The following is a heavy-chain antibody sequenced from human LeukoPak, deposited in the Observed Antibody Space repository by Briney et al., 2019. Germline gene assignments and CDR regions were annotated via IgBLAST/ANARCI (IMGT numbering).Heavy chain of an antibody. CDR2: ISVSDGTI. Sequence: GGSLRLSCATSGFSFNSYGMNWVRQAPGKGLEWVSYISVSDGTIYYADSVKGRFTISSDNAKNSLFLQMNSLRVEDTAIYYCTRDTHFSDYWGQGTLVTVSS. D-gene: IGHD2/OR15-2a*01. CDR3: TRDTHFSDY. V-gene: IGHV3-48*01. J-gene: IGHJ4*02. CDR1: GFSFNSYG.